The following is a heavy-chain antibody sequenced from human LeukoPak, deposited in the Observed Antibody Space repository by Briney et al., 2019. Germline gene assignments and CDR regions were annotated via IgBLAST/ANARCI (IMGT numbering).Heavy chain of an antibody. CDR1: GFTFSSYW. CDR3: ARVGIAIYYYYYYYMDV. Sequence: GGSLRLSCAASGFTFSSYWMSWVRQAPGKGLEWVANIKQDGSEKYYVDSVKGRFTISRDNAKNSLYLQMNSLRAEDTAVYYCARVGIAIYYYYYYYMDVWGKGPRSPSP. CDR2: IKQDGSEK. V-gene: IGHV3-7*01. J-gene: IGHJ6*03. D-gene: IGHD6-13*01.